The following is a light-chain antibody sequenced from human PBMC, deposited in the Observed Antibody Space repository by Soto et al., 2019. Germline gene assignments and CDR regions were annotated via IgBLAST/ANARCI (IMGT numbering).Light chain of an antibody. Sequence: DIVMTQSPDSLAVSLGERATTNCKASQSVFYSSNNKNYLAWYQQKPGQPPNLLIYWASTRESGVPDRFSGSGSGTDFTLTISSLQAEDVAVYYCQQYYTTLVTFGGGTKVEIK. CDR3: QQYYTTLVT. CDR2: WAS. J-gene: IGKJ4*01. CDR1: QSVFYSSNNKNY. V-gene: IGKV4-1*01.